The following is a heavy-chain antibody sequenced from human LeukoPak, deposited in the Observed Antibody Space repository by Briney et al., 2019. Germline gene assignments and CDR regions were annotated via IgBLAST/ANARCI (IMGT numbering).Heavy chain of an antibody. CDR2: IYHSGST. J-gene: IGHJ4*02. V-gene: IGHV4-30-2*01. CDR3: ARDPGSGYYDY. CDR1: GGSISSGGYY. Sequence: SETLSLTCTVSGGSISSGGYYWSWIRQPPGKGLEWIGYIYHSGSTYYNPSLKSRVTISVDRSKNQFSLKLSSVTAADTAVYYCARDPGSGYYDYWGQGTLVTVSS. D-gene: IGHD3-22*01.